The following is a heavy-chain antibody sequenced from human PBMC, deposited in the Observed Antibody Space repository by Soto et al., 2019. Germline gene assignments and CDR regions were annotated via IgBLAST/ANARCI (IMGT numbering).Heavy chain of an antibody. CDR2: MNPNSGNT. Sequence: QVQLVQSGAEVKKPGASVKVSCKASGYTFTSYDINWVRQATGQGLEWMGWMNPNSGNTGYAQKFQGRVTMTRNTSISTAYMELSSLTSEDTAVYYCARVRIAVAHDAFDIWGQGTMVTVSS. J-gene: IGHJ3*02. CDR3: ARVRIAVAHDAFDI. D-gene: IGHD6-19*01. V-gene: IGHV1-8*01. CDR1: GYTFTSYD.